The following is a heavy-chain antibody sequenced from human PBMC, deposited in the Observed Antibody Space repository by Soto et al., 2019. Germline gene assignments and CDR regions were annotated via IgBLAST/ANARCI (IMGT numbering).Heavy chain of an antibody. V-gene: IGHV3-53*01. D-gene: IGHD2-15*01. J-gene: IGHJ3*02. Sequence: GGSLRLSCAASGFTVSSNYMSWVRQAPGKGLEWVSVIYSGGSTYYADSVKGRFAMSRDTSESTLYLQMNSLGAEDTAAYYCAPHVSCSGGSCQYDAFAIRGQGTMVTVSS. CDR2: IYSGGST. CDR1: GFTVSSNY. CDR3: APHVSCSGGSCQYDAFAI.